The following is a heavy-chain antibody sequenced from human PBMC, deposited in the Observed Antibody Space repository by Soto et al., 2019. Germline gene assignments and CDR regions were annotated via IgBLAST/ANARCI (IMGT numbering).Heavy chain of an antibody. J-gene: IGHJ3*02. D-gene: IGHD2-2*01. V-gene: IGHV1-46*03. CDR3: ARGGLGYCSSTSCYAVRSFDAFDI. Sequence: GASVKVSCKASGYTFTSYYMHWVRQAPGQGLEWMGIINPSGGSTSYAQKFQGRVTMTRDTSTSTVYMELSSLRSEDTAVYYCARGGLGYCSSTSCYAVRSFDAFDIWGQGTMVTVS. CDR2: INPSGGST. CDR1: GYTFTSYY.